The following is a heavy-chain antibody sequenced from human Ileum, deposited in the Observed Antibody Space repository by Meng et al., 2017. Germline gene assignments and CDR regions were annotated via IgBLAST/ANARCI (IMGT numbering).Heavy chain of an antibody. J-gene: IGHJ5*02. CDR1: GDSLIAYH. CDR3: ARQTATYPSNWFDP. V-gene: IGHV4-59*08. D-gene: IGHD2-21*02. Sequence: QVQLQESGPGLVKPSQTLSLTCTVSGDSLIAYHWNCLRQAPGKGLEWLGYVYDGEAPNYNPSLQSRLTISMDKSANQFSLRLNSVTAADTAVYYCARQTATYPSNWFDPWGQGILVTVSS. CDR2: VYDGEAP.